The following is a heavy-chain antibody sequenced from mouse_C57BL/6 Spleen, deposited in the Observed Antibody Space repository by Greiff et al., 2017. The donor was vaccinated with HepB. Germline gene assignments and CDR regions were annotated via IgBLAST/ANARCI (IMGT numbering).Heavy chain of an antibody. D-gene: IGHD2-12*01. CDR2: IHPSDSDT. Sequence: QVQLKQPGAELVKPGASVKVSCKASGYTFTSYWMHWVKQRPGQGLEWIGRIHPSDSDTNYNQKFKGKATLTVDKSSSTAYMQLSSLTSEDSSVYYCAIDKFSSYVDYFGYWGQGTTLTVSS. CDR1: GYTFTSYW. J-gene: IGHJ2*01. CDR3: AIDKFSSYVDYFGY. V-gene: IGHV1-74*01.